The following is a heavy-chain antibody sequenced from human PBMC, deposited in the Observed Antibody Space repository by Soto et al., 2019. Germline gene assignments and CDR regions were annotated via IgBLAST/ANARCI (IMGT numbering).Heavy chain of an antibody. J-gene: IGHJ4*02. Sequence: SETLSLTCTVSGGSMTSYYWSWVRQPPGKGLEWIGEINHSGISNYNPSLKSRVTVSVDASKNQFSLKLSSVTAADTAVYYCARHFRAAGIDYWGQGTLVTVSS. D-gene: IGHD6-13*01. CDR2: INHSGIS. V-gene: IGHV4-59*08. CDR1: GGSMTSYY. CDR3: ARHFRAAGIDY.